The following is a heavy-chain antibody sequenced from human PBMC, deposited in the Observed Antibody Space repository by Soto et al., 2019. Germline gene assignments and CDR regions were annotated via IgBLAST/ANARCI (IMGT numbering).Heavy chain of an antibody. J-gene: IGHJ5*02. CDR3: ARGLFSSGWYSYFDP. D-gene: IGHD6-19*01. V-gene: IGHV4-34*01. CDR2: ISQSGFT. Sequence: QVQLQQRGAGLLRPSETLSLTCAVSTESLRGYYWTWIRQSPGQGLEWIGEISQSGFTNYNPSLESRVTLSVDPSKSEFSLHLTSMTAADTALYYCARGLFSSGWYSYFDPWGPGTPVTVSS. CDR1: TESLRGYY.